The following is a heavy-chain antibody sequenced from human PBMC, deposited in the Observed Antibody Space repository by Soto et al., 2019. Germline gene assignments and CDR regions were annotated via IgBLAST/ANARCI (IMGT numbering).Heavy chain of an antibody. Sequence: EVQLVESGGGLVQPGGSLRLSCAASGFTFSSYWMSWVRQAPGKGLEWVANIKQDGSEKYYVDSVKGRFTISRDNAKNSLYLQMNSLRAEDTAVYYCARETSGYSYGRFFDPWGQGTLVTVSS. CDR1: GFTFSSYW. D-gene: IGHD5-18*01. CDR3: ARETSGYSYGRFFDP. CDR2: IKQDGSEK. V-gene: IGHV3-7*01. J-gene: IGHJ5*02.